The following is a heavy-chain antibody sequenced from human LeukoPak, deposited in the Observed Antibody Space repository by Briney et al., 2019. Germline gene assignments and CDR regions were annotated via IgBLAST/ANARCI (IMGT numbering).Heavy chain of an antibody. J-gene: IGHJ4*02. CDR2: ISSSSSMN. CDR3: ARDYGDLPARVPYFDY. D-gene: IGHD4-17*01. CDR1: GFTFSSYS. V-gene: IGHV3-48*02. Sequence: GGSLRLSCAASGFTFSSYSMNWVRQAPGKGLEWVSYISSSSSMNYYADSEKGRFTISRDNAKNSLYLQMKSLRDEDTAIYYCARDYGDLPARVPYFDYWGQGTLVTVSS.